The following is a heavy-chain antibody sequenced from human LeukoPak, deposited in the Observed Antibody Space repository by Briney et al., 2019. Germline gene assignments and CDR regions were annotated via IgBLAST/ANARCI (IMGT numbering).Heavy chain of an antibody. CDR2: INPNSGGT. CDR1: GYTFTGSY. J-gene: IGHJ5*02. CDR3: ARASAGMLTPVNWFDP. Sequence: ASVKVSCKASGYTFTGSYIHWVRQAPGQGLEWMGWINPNSGGTNYAQKFQGRVTMTRDTSISTAYMELSRLRSDDTAVYYCARASAGMLTPVNWFDPWGQGTLVTVSS. V-gene: IGHV1-2*02. D-gene: IGHD2-8*01.